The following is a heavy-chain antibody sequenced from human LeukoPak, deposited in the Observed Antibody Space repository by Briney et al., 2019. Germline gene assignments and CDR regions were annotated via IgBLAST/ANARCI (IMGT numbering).Heavy chain of an antibody. V-gene: IGHV3-11*01. CDR3: ATRDMTTLVTRDY. D-gene: IGHD4-23*01. CDR2: ISSSGSTI. J-gene: IGHJ4*02. CDR1: GFTFSDYY. Sequence: GGSLRLSCAASGFTFSDYYMSWLRQAPGKGLEWVSYISSSGSTIYYADSVKGRFTISRDNAKNTLYLQMNSLRAEDTAVYYCATRDMTTLVTRDYWGQGTLVTVSS.